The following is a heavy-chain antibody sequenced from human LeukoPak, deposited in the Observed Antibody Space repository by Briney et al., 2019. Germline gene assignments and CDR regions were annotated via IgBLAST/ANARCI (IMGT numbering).Heavy chain of an antibody. Sequence: GGSLRLSCAASGFTFSSYAMSWVRQAPGKGLEWVSAISGSGGSTYYADSVKGRFTISRDNSKNTLYLQMNSLRAEDTAVYYCAKPTGACRGGDCYWYGYWGQGTLVTVSS. CDR3: AKPTGACRGGDCYWYGY. D-gene: IGHD2-21*02. CDR1: GFTFSSYA. J-gene: IGHJ4*02. V-gene: IGHV3-23*01. CDR2: ISGSGGST.